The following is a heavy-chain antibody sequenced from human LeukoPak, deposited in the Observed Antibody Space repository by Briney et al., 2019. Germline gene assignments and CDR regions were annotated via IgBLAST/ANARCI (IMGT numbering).Heavy chain of an antibody. V-gene: IGHV1-18*01. CDR2: INSHNSNT. D-gene: IGHD3-10*01. J-gene: IGHJ4*02. CDR1: DYPFTSYG. CDR3: ARVSISLVRGTVITATFDY. Sequence: GASVKVSCKASDYPFTSYGISWVRQAPGQGLEWMGWINSHNSNTNYAHNLQDRVSMTTDTSTSTAFMELRGLRSDDTAVYYCARVSISLVRGTVITATFDYWGQGTLVTVSS.